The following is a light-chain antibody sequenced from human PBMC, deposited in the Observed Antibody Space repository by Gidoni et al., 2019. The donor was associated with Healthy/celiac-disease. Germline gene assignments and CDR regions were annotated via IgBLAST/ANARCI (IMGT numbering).Light chain of an antibody. Sequence: DIQFTQSPSFLSASVGDRVPITCRASQSISSYVAWYQQNPGKAPKLLIYAASTVQSGVPSRFSGRGSGTEITLTSSSLQPEDFATYYCQQLNRYPEFGHGTKVDIK. V-gene: IGKV1-9*01. CDR3: QQLNRYPE. J-gene: IGKJ3*01. CDR2: AAS. CDR1: QSISSY.